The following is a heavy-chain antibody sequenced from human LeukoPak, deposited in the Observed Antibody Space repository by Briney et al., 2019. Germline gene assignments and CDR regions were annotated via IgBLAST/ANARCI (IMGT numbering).Heavy chain of an antibody. CDR3: TTRGGDTLMRTEAFDY. CDR1: GYTFTGYY. J-gene: IGHJ4*02. V-gene: IGHV1-2*02. Sequence: ASVKVSCKASGYTFTGYYMHWVRQAPGQGLEWMGWMNPDSGGTNCAQKFKGRVTMTRDTSINTAYMDLRRLTSDDTAIYYCTTRGGDTLMRTEAFDYWGLGTLVTVSS. CDR2: MNPDSGGT. D-gene: IGHD3-16*01.